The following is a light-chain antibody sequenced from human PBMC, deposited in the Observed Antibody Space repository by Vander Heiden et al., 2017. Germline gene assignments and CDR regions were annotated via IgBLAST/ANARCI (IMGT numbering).Light chain of an antibody. CDR2: DDL. CDR3: QVWDNSDHQDVV. V-gene: IGLV3-21*02. Sequence: SYVLTQPPSVSVAPGQTARLPCEGNKIGTKSVHWYQHKPGQAPVLVVYDDLERHEGSTERGSGSNSGNTATITITRVDAGDEADDYCQVWDNSDHQDVVFGGGTKLTVL. CDR1: KIGTKS. J-gene: IGLJ2*01.